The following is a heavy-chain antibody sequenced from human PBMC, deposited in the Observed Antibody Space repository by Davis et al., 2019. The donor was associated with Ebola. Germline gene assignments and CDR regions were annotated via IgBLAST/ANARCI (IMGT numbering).Heavy chain of an antibody. CDR2: INPNSGGT. Sequence: AASVKVSCKASGGTFSSYAMHWVRQAPGQGLEWMGWINPNSGGTNYAQKFQGRVTITRDTSASTAYMELSSLRSEDTAVYYCARPSDFWSGYSLYYFDYWGQGTLVTVSS. V-gene: IGHV1-3*01. J-gene: IGHJ4*02. CDR1: GGTFSSYA. CDR3: ARPSDFWSGYSLYYFDY. D-gene: IGHD3-3*01.